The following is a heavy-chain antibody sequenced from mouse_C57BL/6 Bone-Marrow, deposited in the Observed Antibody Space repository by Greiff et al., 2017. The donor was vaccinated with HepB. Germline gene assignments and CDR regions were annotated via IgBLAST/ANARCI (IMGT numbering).Heavy chain of an antibody. J-gene: IGHJ2*01. D-gene: IGHD1-1*01. V-gene: IGHV1-81*01. Sequence: QVQLQQSGAELVRPGTSVKVSCKASGYTFPSYGISWVKQRTGQGLEWIGEIYPRSGNTYYNEKFKGKATLTADKSSSTAYMELRSLTSEDSAVYFCARDYYGSSRDYFDYWGQGTTLTVSS. CDR2: IYPRSGNT. CDR3: ARDYYGSSRDYFDY. CDR1: GYTFPSYG.